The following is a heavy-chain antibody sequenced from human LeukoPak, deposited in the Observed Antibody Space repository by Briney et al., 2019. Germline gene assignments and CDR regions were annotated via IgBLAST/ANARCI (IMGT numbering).Heavy chain of an antibody. CDR3: ARDATAVAHNSVNYYGMDV. CDR1: GYTFTGYY. J-gene: IGHJ6*02. V-gene: IGHV1-2*02. Sequence: GASVKVSCKASGYTFTGYYMHWVRQAPGQGLEWMGWINPNSGGTNYAQKFQGRVTMTRDTSISTAYMELSRLRSDDTAVYYCARDATAVAHNSVNYYGMDVWGQGTTVTVSS. CDR2: INPNSGGT. D-gene: IGHD6-19*01.